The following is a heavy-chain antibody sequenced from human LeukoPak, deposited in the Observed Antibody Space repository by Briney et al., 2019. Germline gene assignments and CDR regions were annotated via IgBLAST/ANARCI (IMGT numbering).Heavy chain of an antibody. CDR2: IMPILNIT. CDR3: ARDDDRAREIDY. V-gene: IGHV1-69*04. D-gene: IGHD3-22*01. J-gene: IGHJ4*02. CDR1: RGTFSKYA. Sequence: ASVKVSCKASRGTFSKYAISWVRQAPGQGLEWMGRIMPILNITHYAQKFQGRVTIAADKSTITAYMELRSLRSEDTAVYYCARDDDRAREIDYWGQGTLVTVSS.